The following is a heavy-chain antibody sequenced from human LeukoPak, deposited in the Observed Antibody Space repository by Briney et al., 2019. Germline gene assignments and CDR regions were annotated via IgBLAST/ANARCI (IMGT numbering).Heavy chain of an antibody. J-gene: IGHJ4*02. CDR2: IYPGDSDT. D-gene: IGHD4-17*01. V-gene: IGHV5-51*01. CDR3: ARHPKLVSDLRFFDY. Sequence: GESLKISRKGSGYSFTNYWIAWVRQMPGKGLEWMGIIYPGDSDTRYSPSFQGQVTISADRSITTAYLQWTSLKAADTAMYYCARHPKLVSDLRFFDYWGQGTLVTVSS. CDR1: GYSFTNYW.